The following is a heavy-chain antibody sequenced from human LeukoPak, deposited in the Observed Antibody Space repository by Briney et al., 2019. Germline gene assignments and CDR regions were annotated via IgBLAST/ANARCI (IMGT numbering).Heavy chain of an antibody. Sequence: PSETLSLTCTVSGGSISSYCWSWIRQPSGKGLEWIGYIYYSGSTNYNPSLKSRVTISVDTSKNQFSLKLSSVTAADTAVYYCARLPTYYYDSSGYSWGQGTLVTVSS. CDR3: ARLPTYYYDSSGYS. J-gene: IGHJ5*02. D-gene: IGHD3-22*01. CDR1: GGSISSYC. CDR2: IYYSGST. V-gene: IGHV4-59*08.